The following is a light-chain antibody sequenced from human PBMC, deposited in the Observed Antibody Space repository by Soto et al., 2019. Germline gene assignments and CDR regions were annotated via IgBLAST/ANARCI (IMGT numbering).Light chain of an antibody. CDR2: DVS. V-gene: IGLV2-8*01. Sequence: QSVLTQSPSASGSPGQSVTISCTGTSSDIGGYDSVSWYQQHPGKAPKVMIYDVSKRPSGVPDRFSGSKSGNTASLTVSALQAEDEADYYCCSFAGLFGGGTKVTVL. J-gene: IGLJ2*01. CDR3: CSFAGL. CDR1: SSDIGGYDS.